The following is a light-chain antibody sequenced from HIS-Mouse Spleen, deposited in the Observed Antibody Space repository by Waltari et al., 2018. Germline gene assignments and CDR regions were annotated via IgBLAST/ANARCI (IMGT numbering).Light chain of an antibody. CDR1: SRDVGSYNL. J-gene: IGLJ3*02. CDR3: CSYAGSSTWV. CDR2: EGS. Sequence: QSALTQPASVSGSPGQSITISCPGTSRDVGSYNLVSRYQQHPGKAPKLMIYEGSKRPSGVSNRFSGSKSGNTASLTISGLQAEDEADYYCCSYAGSSTWVFGGGTKLTVL. V-gene: IGLV2-23*01.